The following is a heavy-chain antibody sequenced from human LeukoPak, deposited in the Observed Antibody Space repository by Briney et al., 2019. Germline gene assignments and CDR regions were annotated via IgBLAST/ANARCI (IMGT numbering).Heavy chain of an antibody. Sequence: GVSLKISCKGSGYSFNSYWIAWVRQMPGKGLEWMGIIYPGDSDTRYSPSFQGQVTISVDKSISTAYLQWSSLKASDTAMYYCARSISSNGNAFDIWGQGTMVTVSS. CDR3: ARSISSNGNAFDI. D-gene: IGHD2-2*01. CDR2: IYPGDSDT. J-gene: IGHJ3*02. CDR1: GYSFNSYW. V-gene: IGHV5-51*01.